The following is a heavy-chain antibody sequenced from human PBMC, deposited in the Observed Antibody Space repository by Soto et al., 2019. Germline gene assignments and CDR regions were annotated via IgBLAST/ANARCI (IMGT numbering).Heavy chain of an antibody. CDR2: IYHTGST. V-gene: IGHV4-31*03. J-gene: IGHJ4*02. CDR1: GDSSNTSTYY. D-gene: IGHD1-1*01. Sequence: TFSLTCSFSGDSSNTSTYYWTWISQPPGKGLEWIGSIYHTGSTYYSKSLRSRLTMSVDTSKSQFSLRLSSVTAADTAVYYCARATGTLRSRNCDYWGQGSLVTVSS. CDR3: ARATGTLRSRNCDY.